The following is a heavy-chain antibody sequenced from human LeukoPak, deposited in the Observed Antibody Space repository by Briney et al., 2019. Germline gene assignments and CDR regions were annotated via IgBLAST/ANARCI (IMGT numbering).Heavy chain of an antibody. V-gene: IGHV3-53*01. CDR2: IYSGGST. CDR1: GFTVSSNY. CDR3: ATDGKSRSAHEFDP. J-gene: IGHJ5*02. D-gene: IGHD1-26*01. Sequence: QTGGSLRLSCAASGFTVSSNYMSRVRQAPGKGLEWVSVIYSGGSTYYADSVKGRFTISRDNSKNTLYLQMNSLRAKDTAVYYCATDGKSRSAHEFDPWGQGTLVTVSS.